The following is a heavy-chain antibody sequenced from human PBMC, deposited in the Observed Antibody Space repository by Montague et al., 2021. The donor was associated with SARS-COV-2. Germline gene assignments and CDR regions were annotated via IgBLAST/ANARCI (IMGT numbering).Heavy chain of an antibody. CDR3: VRGTGSAQAGFDA. V-gene: IGHV6-1*01. D-gene: IGHD4-17*01. J-gene: IGHJ4*02. CDR2: TNYRSKWTS. Sequence: CAISGDSVWSNTAAWNWIRQSPSGGLEWLGRTNYRSKWTSDYATSVEGRISIDPDTSKNQFSLHLRSVTPEDTGVYYCVRGTGSAQAGFDAWGQGTLVTVPS. CDR1: GDSVWSNTAA.